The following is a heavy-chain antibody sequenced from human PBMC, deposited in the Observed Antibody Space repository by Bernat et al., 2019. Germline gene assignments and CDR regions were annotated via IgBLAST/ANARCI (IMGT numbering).Heavy chain of an antibody. CDR3: ARAAGTIHFLTGAQDDYYGMDV. CDR2: INSDGSST. V-gene: IGHV3-74*01. J-gene: IGHJ6*02. D-gene: IGHD6-13*01. CDR1: GFTFSGDW. Sequence: EVKLVESGGGLIQPGGSLRLSCAASGFTFSGDWMHWVRQAPGKGLVWVSRINSDGSSTSYADSVKGRFTISRDNAKNTLYLQMNSLRAEDTAVYYCARAAGTIHFLTGAQDDYYGMDVWGQGTTVTVSS.